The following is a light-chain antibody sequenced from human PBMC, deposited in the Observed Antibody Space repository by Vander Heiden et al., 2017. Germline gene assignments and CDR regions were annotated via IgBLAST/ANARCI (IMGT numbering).Light chain of an antibody. Sequence: DIQMTKSPSSLSASVGDRVTITCRASQRFRSSLNWYQQKPGKAPKLLIYETSNVQRGVPSRFSGSGSGKDFTLTISSLQPEDFATYYCQQSYSTPWTFGQGTKVEIK. CDR2: ETS. V-gene: IGKV1-39*01. CDR3: QQSYSTPWT. CDR1: QRFRSS. J-gene: IGKJ1*01.